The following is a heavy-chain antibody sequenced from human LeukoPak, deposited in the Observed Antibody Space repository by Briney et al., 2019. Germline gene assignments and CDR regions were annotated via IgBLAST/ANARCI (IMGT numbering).Heavy chain of an antibody. CDR1: GFTFSDYY. D-gene: IGHD3-3*01. CDR3: ASGDFWSGYYSAGYGY. J-gene: IGHJ4*02. Sequence: GGSLRLSCAASGFTFSDYYMSWIRQAPGKGLEWVSYISSSSSYTNYADSVKGRFTFSRDNAKNSLYLQMNSLRAEDTAVYYCASGDFWSGYYSAGYGYWGQGTLVTVSS. V-gene: IGHV3-11*06. CDR2: ISSSSSYT.